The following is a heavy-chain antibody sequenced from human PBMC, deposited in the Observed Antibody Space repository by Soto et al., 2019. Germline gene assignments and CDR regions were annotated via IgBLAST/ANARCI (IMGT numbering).Heavy chain of an antibody. D-gene: IGHD3-22*01. CDR3: AIESVVITTRWFDP. V-gene: IGHV4-31*03. CDR2: IYYSGST. CDR1: GGSISSGGYY. J-gene: IGHJ5*02. Sequence: QVQLQESGPGLVKPSQTLSLTCTVSGGSISSGGYYWSWIRQHPGKGLEWIGYIYYSGSTYYNPALTSRVTISVDTSTSQFSLKLSSVTAADTAVYYCAIESVVITTRWFDPWGQGTLVTVSS.